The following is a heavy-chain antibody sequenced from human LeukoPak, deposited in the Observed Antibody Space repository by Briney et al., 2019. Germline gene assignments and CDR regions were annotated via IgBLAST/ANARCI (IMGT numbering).Heavy chain of an antibody. Sequence: SETLSLTCTVSRGAITSGGYSWNWIRQPPGKGLEWIGYISDRGPAYYNPSLKSRFTISVDRPKNQFFLTVTSVTAADTAVYFCARSRQASGLLGSWGQGTLVTVSS. D-gene: IGHD3-10*01. V-gene: IGHV4-30-2*01. J-gene: IGHJ5*01. CDR3: ARSRQASGLLGS. CDR1: RGAITSGGYS. CDR2: ISDRGPA.